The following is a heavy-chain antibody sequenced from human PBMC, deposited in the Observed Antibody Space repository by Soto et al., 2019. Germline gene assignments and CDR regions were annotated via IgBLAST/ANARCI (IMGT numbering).Heavy chain of an antibody. J-gene: IGHJ6*02. Sequence: SETLSLTCTVSGGSISSYYWSWIRQPPGKGLEWIGEIYQSGSTNYNPSLKSRVTMSVDKSKNQFSLKLSSVTAADKAVYYCARASRYSSSSYYFYGMDVWGQGTTVTVSS. V-gene: IGHV4-59*12. CDR1: GGSISSYY. CDR2: IYQSGST. CDR3: ARASRYSSSSYYFYGMDV. D-gene: IGHD2-15*01.